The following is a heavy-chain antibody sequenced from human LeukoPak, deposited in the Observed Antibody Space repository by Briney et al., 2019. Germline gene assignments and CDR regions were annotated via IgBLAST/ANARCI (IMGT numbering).Heavy chain of an antibody. Sequence: GASVKVSCKASGGTFNSYAISWVRQAPGQGLEWMGGIIPIFGTANYAQKFQGRVTITTDESTSTAYMELSSLRSEDTAVYYCASPGYSSGWQGGFDYWGQGTLVTVSS. CDR2: IIPIFGTA. J-gene: IGHJ4*02. V-gene: IGHV1-69*05. D-gene: IGHD6-19*01. CDR3: ASPGYSSGWQGGFDY. CDR1: GGTFNSYA.